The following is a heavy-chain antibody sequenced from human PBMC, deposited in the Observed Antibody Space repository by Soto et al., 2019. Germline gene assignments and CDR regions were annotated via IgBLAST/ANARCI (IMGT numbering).Heavy chain of an antibody. CDR3: AKDTLGYGDYYFDY. J-gene: IGHJ4*02. Sequence: EVQLLESGGGLVQPGGSLTLSCAASGFTFRSYAMRWVRQAPGKGLEWASGISASGGSTYYADSVKGRFTISRDNSKNTLYLKINSVRVEDTAIYYCAKDTLGYGDYYFDYWGQGTLVTVSS. D-gene: IGHD4-17*01. CDR1: GFTFRSYA. V-gene: IGHV3-23*01. CDR2: ISASGGST.